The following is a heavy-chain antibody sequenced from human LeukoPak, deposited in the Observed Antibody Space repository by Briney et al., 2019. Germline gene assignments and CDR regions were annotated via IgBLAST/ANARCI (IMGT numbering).Heavy chain of an antibody. Sequence: ASVKVSCKASGYTFTSYDINWVRQATGQGREWMGWMNPNSGNTGYAQKFQGRVTMTRNTSISTAYMELSSLRSEDTAVYYCARGFVVAATDFDYWGQGTLVTVSS. CDR1: GYTFTSYD. D-gene: IGHD2-15*01. J-gene: IGHJ4*02. V-gene: IGHV1-8*01. CDR2: MNPNSGNT. CDR3: ARGFVVAATDFDY.